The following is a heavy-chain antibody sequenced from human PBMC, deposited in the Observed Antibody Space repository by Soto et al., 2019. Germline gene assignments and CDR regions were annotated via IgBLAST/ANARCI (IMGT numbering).Heavy chain of an antibody. Sequence: QVQLQQWGAGLLKPSETLSLTCAVYGGSFSDYYWSWIRQPPGKGLQWIGEINHSGSTNYNPSLKSRVTISVDTSKNQFSLKLSSVTAADTAVYYCARGMKNLDGWLDRDFQHWGQGTLVTVSS. D-gene: IGHD5-12*01. J-gene: IGHJ1*01. CDR1: GGSFSDYY. CDR3: ARGMKNLDGWLDRDFQH. V-gene: IGHV4-34*01. CDR2: INHSGST.